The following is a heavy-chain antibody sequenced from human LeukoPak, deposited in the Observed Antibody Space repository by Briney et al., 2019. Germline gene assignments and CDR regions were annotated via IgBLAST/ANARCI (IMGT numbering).Heavy chain of an antibody. J-gene: IGHJ4*02. V-gene: IGHV1-18*01. CDR3: ASGTTGTTRLFRY. CDR1: GYTFTSDG. Sequence: ASVKVSCKASGYTFTSDGISWVRQAPGQGLEWMGWISAYNGNTNYAQKLQGRVTMTTDTSTSPAYMELRSLRSDGPAVCYCASGTTGTTRLFRYWGRATMVSVCS. D-gene: IGHD1-1*01. CDR2: ISAYNGNT.